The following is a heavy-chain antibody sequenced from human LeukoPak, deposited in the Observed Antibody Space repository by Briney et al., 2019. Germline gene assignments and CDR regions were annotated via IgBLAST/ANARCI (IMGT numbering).Heavy chain of an antibody. CDR1: GFTFRSYA. J-gene: IGHJ4*02. CDR2: ISGSGGST. Sequence: GGSLRLSCAASGFTFRSYAMSWVRQAPGKGLEWVSAISGSGGSTYYAASVKGWFNISRDNSKNTLYLQMNSLRAEDTAVYYCAKDPDQLLSYYFDYWGQGTLVTVSS. CDR3: AKDPDQLLSYYFDY. D-gene: IGHD2-2*01. V-gene: IGHV3-23*01.